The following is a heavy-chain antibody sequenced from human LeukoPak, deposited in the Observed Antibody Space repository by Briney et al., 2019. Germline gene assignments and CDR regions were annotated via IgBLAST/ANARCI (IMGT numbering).Heavy chain of an antibody. D-gene: IGHD3-22*01. CDR3: ARVAYYYDSSGYYHEFDY. CDR2: IKQDGSEK. J-gene: IGHJ4*02. V-gene: IGHV3-7*01. CDR1: GFTFSSYW. Sequence: GGSLRLSCAASGFTFSSYWMSWVRQAPGKGLEWVANIKQDGSEKYYVDSVKGRFTTSRDNAKNSLYLQMNSLRAEDTAVYYCARVAYYYDSSGYYHEFDYWGQGTLVTVSS.